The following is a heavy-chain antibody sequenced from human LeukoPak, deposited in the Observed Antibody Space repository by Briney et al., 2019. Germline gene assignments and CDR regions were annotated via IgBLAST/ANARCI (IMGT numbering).Heavy chain of an antibody. V-gene: IGHV3-23*01. CDR1: GFTFSSYA. J-gene: IGHJ4*02. CDR2: ISGSGGST. CDR3: AKLSALWGEFDY. Sequence: GGSLRLSCAASGFTFSSYAMSWVRQAPGKGLEWVSAISGSGGSTYYADSVKGRFTISRDNSKKTLYLQMNSLRAEDTAVYYCAKLSALWGEFDYWGQGTLVTVSS. D-gene: IGHD3-16*01.